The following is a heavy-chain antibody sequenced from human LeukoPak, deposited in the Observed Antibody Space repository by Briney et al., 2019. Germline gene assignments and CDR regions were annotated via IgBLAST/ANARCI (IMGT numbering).Heavy chain of an antibody. Sequence: KPGGPLRLSCVASGFTFSDYYMSWIRQAPGKGLEWVSYISSSTSYRNYADSVKGRFTISRENAKNSLYLQMNSLRAEDTALYYCARGIEATRRSAGTCNYFDYWGQGTLVSVSS. V-gene: IGHV3-11*06. D-gene: IGHD5-12*01. J-gene: IGHJ4*02. CDR1: GFTFSDYY. CDR3: ARGIEATRRSAGTCNYFDY. CDR2: ISSSTSYR.